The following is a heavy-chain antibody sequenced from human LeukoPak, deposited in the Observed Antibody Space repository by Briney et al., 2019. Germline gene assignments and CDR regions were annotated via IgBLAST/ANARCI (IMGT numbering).Heavy chain of an antibody. CDR1: GGTFSSYA. D-gene: IGHD6-13*01. Sequence: GASVTVSCKASGGTFSSYAIRWVRQAPGQGLAWMGRIIPILGIANYAQKFQGRVTITADKSTSTAYMELSSLRSEDTAVYYCARDGGGSSWDTEYFDYWGQGTLVTVSS. CDR3: ARDGGGSSWDTEYFDY. CDR2: IIPILGIA. J-gene: IGHJ4*02. V-gene: IGHV1-69*04.